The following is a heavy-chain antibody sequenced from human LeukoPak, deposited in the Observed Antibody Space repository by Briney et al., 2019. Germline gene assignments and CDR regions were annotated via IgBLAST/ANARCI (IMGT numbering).Heavy chain of an antibody. CDR1: GFTFSNYG. Sequence: PGGSLRLSCAASGFTFSNYGMHWVRQAPGKGLEWVAFIRYDGSNKYYADSVKGRFTISRDNSKNTLYVQMNSLTTEDTAVHYCAKGDGFGTDHWGQGTLVTVSS. CDR2: IRYDGSNK. D-gene: IGHD3-3*01. J-gene: IGHJ4*02. V-gene: IGHV3-30*02. CDR3: AKGDGFGTDH.